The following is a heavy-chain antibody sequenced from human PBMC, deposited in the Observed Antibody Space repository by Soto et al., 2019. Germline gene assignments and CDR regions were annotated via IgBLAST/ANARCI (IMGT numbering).Heavy chain of an antibody. CDR1: GYTLTSYY. D-gene: IGHD2-2*01. Sequence: ASVKVSCKASGYTLTSYYMHWARQAPGQGLEWMGIINPSGYGTSYAQKFQGRVTMTRDTSTTTFYMDLSSLRSEDTAVYFCARDAVVVPSALYYFDYWGQGTLVTVSS. CDR2: INPSGYGT. CDR3: ARDAVVVPSALYYFDY. V-gene: IGHV1-46*01. J-gene: IGHJ4*02.